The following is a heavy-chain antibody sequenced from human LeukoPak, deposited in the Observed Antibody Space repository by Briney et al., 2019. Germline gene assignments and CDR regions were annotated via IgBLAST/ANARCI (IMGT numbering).Heavy chain of an antibody. CDR1: GFMLSSYW. V-gene: IGHV3-7*01. D-gene: IGHD3-9*01. Sequence: PGGSLRLSCAASGFMLSSYWMSWVRQAPGKGLEWVANIKQDGSEKYYVDSVKGRFTISRDNAKNSLYLQMNSLRAEDTAVYYCARARIPRYFDWLPNSYYYYYMDVWGKGTTVTISS. CDR3: ARARIPRYFDWLPNSYYYYYMDV. CDR2: IKQDGSEK. J-gene: IGHJ6*03.